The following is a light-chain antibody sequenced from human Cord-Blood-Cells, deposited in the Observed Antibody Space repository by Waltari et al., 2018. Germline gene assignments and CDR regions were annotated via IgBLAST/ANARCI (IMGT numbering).Light chain of an antibody. CDR2: DAS. V-gene: IGKV3D-20*01. J-gene: IGKJ1*01. CDR3: QQYGSSPRT. CDR1: QSVSSSY. Sequence: EIVLTQSPATLSLSPGERAPLSCGASQSVSSSYLAWYQQKPGPAPRLLIYDASRRATGIPDMFSGSGSVTDFTLTISRLEPEDFAVYYCQQYGSSPRTFGQGTKVEIK.